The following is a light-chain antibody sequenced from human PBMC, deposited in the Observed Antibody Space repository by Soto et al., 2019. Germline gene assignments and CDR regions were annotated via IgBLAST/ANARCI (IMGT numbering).Light chain of an antibody. V-gene: IGKV3-15*01. Sequence: EIVMTQSPATLSVSPGETATLSCRASQSVSYTLAWYQQKPVQVPRLLIYGAFTRATGIPARFSGSGSGTDFPLPISSLQSEDFAVYYCQQYKNWPPLTFGGGTKVEIK. CDR3: QQYKNWPPLT. CDR2: GAF. CDR1: QSVSYT. J-gene: IGKJ4*01.